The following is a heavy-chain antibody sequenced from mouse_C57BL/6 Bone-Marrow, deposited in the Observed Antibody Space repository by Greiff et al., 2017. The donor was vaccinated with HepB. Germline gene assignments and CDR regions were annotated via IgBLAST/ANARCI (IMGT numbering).Heavy chain of an antibody. J-gene: IGHJ2*01. Sequence: EVQLQQSGPELVKPGASVKISCKASGYTFTDYYMNWVKQSHGKSLEWIGDINPNNGGTSYNQKFKGKATLTVDKSSSTAYMELRSLTSEDSAVYYCAREGMVTTTVYYFDYWGQGTTLTVSS. CDR3: AREGMVTTTVYYFDY. CDR2: INPNNGGT. D-gene: IGHD2-2*01. V-gene: IGHV1-26*01. CDR1: GYTFTDYY.